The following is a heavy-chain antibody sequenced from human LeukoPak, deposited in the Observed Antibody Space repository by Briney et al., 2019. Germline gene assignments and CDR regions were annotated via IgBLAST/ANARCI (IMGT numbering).Heavy chain of an antibody. CDR3: ARGAGYCSSTSCYTRDYYYYYMDV. CDR1: GYTFTSYG. Sequence: GASVKVSCKASGYTFTSYGISWVRQAPGQGLEWMGWISAYNGNTNYAQKLQGRVTMTTDTSTSTAYMELRSLRSDDTAVYYCARGAGYCSSTSCYTRDYYYYYMDVWGKGTTVTVSS. J-gene: IGHJ6*03. V-gene: IGHV1-18*01. CDR2: ISAYNGNT. D-gene: IGHD2-2*02.